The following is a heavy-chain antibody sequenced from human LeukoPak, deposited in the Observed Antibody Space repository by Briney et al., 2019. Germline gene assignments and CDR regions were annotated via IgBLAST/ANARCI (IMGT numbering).Heavy chain of an antibody. V-gene: IGHV3-23*01. CDR3: ASTFPYCGGGSCAL. J-gene: IGHJ4*02. Sequence: GGSLRLSCAASGFTFSSYAMSWVRQAPGRGLEWVSAISGSGGSTYYADSVKGRFTISRDNSKNTLYLQMNSLRAEDTAVYYCASTFPYCGGGSCALGGQGTLVTVSS. CDR2: ISGSGGST. D-gene: IGHD2-15*01. CDR1: GFTFSSYA.